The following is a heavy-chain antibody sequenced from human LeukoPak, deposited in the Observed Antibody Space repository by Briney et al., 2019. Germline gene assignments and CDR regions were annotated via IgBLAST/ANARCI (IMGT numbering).Heavy chain of an antibody. Sequence: SETLSLTCAVYGGSFSGYYWSWIRQPPGKGLEWIGEINHSGSTNYNPSLKSRVTISVDTSKNQFSLKLSSVTAADTAVYYCARAPSYRSGWYYFDYWGQGTLVTVSS. D-gene: IGHD6-19*01. CDR2: INHSGST. J-gene: IGHJ4*02. CDR3: ARAPSYRSGWYYFDY. CDR1: GGSFSGYY. V-gene: IGHV4-34*01.